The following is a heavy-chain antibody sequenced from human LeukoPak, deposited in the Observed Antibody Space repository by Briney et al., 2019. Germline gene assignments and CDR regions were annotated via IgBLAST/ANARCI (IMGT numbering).Heavy chain of an antibody. Sequence: PSETLSLTCAVSGGSISSGGYSWSWIRQPPGKGLEWIGYIYHSGSTYYNPSLKSRVTISVDRSKNQFSLKLSSVTAADTAVYYCASPPLLGYGYNYYWGQGTLVTVSS. CDR1: GGSISSGGYS. D-gene: IGHD5-24*01. CDR2: IYHSGST. J-gene: IGHJ4*02. CDR3: ASPPLLGYGYNYY. V-gene: IGHV4-30-2*01.